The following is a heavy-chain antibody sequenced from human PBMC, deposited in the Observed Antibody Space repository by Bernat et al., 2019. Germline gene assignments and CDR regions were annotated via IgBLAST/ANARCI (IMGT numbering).Heavy chain of an antibody. V-gene: IGHV4-39*01. D-gene: IGHD5-12*01. Sequence: QLQLQESGPGLVKPSETLSLSCTVSGGSISSSSYYWGWIRQPPGKGLEWIGSIYGGSTYYNPSLKSRVTISEDTSKNQFSLKLSSVIAADTAVYYCAKFRDSGSGGQWGQGTLVTVSS. J-gene: IGHJ4*02. CDR2: IYGGST. CDR3: AKFRDSGSGGQ. CDR1: GGSISSSSYY.